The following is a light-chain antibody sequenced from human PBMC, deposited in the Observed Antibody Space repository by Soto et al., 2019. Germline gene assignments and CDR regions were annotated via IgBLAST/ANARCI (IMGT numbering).Light chain of an antibody. CDR2: GAS. V-gene: IGKV3-15*01. J-gene: IGKJ2*01. Sequence: EIVMTQSPATLSVSPGERATLSCRASQSVSSNLAWYQQKPGQAPRLLIYGASTRATGIPARFSGSWSGTEFTLTNSSLQSEDFAVYYCQQYNNWPPRTFGQGTKLEIK. CDR1: QSVSSN. CDR3: QQYNNWPPRT.